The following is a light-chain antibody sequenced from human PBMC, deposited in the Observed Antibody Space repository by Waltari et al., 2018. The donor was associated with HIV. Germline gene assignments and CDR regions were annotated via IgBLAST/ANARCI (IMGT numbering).Light chain of an antibody. V-gene: IGLV2-8*01. CDR2: EVS. CDR3: SSYAGNNNFV. Sequence: QSALTQSPSASGSPGQSVTIPCTGTSCYVGGYNFVYWYQQHPGKAPKLIIYEVSKRPSGVPDRFSGSKSGNTASLTVSGLQADDEADYYCSSYAGNNNFVFGTGTKVTVL. J-gene: IGLJ1*01. CDR1: SCYVGGYNF.